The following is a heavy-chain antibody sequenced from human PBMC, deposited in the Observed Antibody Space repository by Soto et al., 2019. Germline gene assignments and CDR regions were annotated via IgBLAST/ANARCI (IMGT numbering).Heavy chain of an antibody. V-gene: IGHV2-5*02. CDR1: GFSLSTSGVG. Sequence: SGPTLVNPTQTLTLTCTFSGFSLSTSGVGVGWIHQPPGKALEWLALIYWDDDKLYSPSLQSRLTITKGTSKNQVVLTMTKMDSVDTGPYPCARRTTGADFDYWGPGTLVTVSS. D-gene: IGHD1-1*01. CDR2: IYWDDDK. J-gene: IGHJ4*02. CDR3: ARRTTGADFDY.